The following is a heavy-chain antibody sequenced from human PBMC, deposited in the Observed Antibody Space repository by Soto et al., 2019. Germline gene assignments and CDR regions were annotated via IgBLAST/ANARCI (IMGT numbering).Heavy chain of an antibody. CDR1: GFTFSSYA. V-gene: IGHV3-23*01. J-gene: IGHJ3*02. CDR3: AEGRQLVHDGLDI. CDR2: ISGSGGST. Sequence: PGGSLRLSCAASGFTFSSYAMSWVRQAPGKGLEWVSAISGSGGSTYYADSVKGRFTISRDNSKNTLYLQMNSLRAEDTAVYYCAEGRQLVHDGLDIWGQGTLVTVSS. D-gene: IGHD6-13*01.